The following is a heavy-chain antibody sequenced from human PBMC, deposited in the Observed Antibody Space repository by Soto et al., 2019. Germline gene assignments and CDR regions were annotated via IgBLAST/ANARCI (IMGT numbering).Heavy chain of an antibody. CDR2: ISYDGSNK. V-gene: IGHV3-30*03. CDR3: KTDALIVVVPAAIVASDWFDP. CDR1: GFTFSSYG. D-gene: IGHD2-2*01. Sequence: GGSLRLSCVASGFTFSSYGMHWVRQAPGKGLEWVAVISYDGSNKYYADSVKGRFTISRDNSKNTLYLQMNSLRAEDTAVYYCKTDALIVVVPAAIVASDWFDPWGQGTLVTVSS. J-gene: IGHJ5*02.